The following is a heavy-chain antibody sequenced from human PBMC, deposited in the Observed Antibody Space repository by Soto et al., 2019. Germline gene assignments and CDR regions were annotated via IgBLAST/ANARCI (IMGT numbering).Heavy chain of an antibody. CDR3: AKDLRSYSHSKPDY. CDR1: GFTFSSYA. V-gene: IGHV3-23*01. D-gene: IGHD1-26*01. J-gene: IGHJ4*02. CDR2: ISGSGGST. Sequence: PVGSLRLSCAVSGFTFSSYAMSWVRQAPGKGLEWVSAISGSGGSTYYADSVKGRFTISRDNSKNTLYLQMNSLRAEDTAVYYSAKDLRSYSHSKPDYWGQGTLVTVSS.